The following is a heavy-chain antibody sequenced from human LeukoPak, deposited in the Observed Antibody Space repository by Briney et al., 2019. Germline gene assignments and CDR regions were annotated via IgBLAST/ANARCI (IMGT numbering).Heavy chain of an antibody. CDR3: AREEITIFGVVIINWFDP. V-gene: IGHV4-61*02. Sequence: SQTLSLTCTVSGGSISSGSYYWSWIRQPAGKGLEWIGRIYTSGSTNYNPSLKSRVTISVDTSKNQFSLKLSSVTAADTAVYYCAREEITIFGVVIINWFDPWGQGTLVTVSS. J-gene: IGHJ5*02. D-gene: IGHD3-3*01. CDR1: GGSISSGSYY. CDR2: IYTSGST.